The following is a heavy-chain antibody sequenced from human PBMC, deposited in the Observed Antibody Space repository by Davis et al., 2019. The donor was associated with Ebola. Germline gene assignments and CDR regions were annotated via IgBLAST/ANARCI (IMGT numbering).Heavy chain of an antibody. J-gene: IGHJ4*02. CDR2: ISSSSSYI. V-gene: IGHV3-21*01. Sequence: GESLKISCAASGFSFSGYSMNWVRQAPGKGLEWVSFISSSSSYIYYADSVKGRFTISRDNAENSLFLQMNSLRAEDTAVYYCAREKDIVVVDWGQGTLVTVSS. D-gene: IGHD2-15*01. CDR1: GFSFSGYS. CDR3: AREKDIVVVD.